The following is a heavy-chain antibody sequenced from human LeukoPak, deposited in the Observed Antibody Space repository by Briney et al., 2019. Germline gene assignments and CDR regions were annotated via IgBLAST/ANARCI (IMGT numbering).Heavy chain of an antibody. D-gene: IGHD2-2*01. CDR2: INHSGST. J-gene: IGHJ4*02. V-gene: IGHV4-34*01. Sequence: SETLSLTCAVYGGSFSGYYWSWIRQPPGKGLEWIGEINHSGSTNYNPSLKSRVTISVDTSKNQFSLKLSSVTAADTAVYYCARSALIYCSSTSCHPPDYWGQGTLATVSS. CDR1: GGSFSGYY. CDR3: ARSALIYCSSTSCHPPDY.